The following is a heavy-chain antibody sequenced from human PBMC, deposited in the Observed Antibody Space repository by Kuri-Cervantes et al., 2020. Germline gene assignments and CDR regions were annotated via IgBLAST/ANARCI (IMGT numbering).Heavy chain of an antibody. Sequence: ASVKVSCKASGYTFTSYYMHWVRQAPGQGLEWMGWISAYDGNTNYAQKLQGRVTMTTDTSTSTAYMELRSLRSDDTAVYYCARDCSSTSCYDYYYYYGMDIWGQGTTVTVSS. CDR2: ISAYDGNT. CDR1: GYTFTSYY. D-gene: IGHD2-2*01. CDR3: ARDCSSTSCYDYYYYYGMDI. V-gene: IGHV1-18*04. J-gene: IGHJ6*02.